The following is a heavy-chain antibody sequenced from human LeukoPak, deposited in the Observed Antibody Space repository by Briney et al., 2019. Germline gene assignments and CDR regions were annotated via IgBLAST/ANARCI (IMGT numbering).Heavy chain of an antibody. D-gene: IGHD6-19*01. V-gene: IGHV5-51*01. J-gene: IGHJ2*01. Sequence: GESLKISCKGSGYSLTSYWIGWVRQMSGKGLEWMGIIYPGDSDTRYSPSFQGQVTISADKSISTAYLQWSSLKASDTAMYYCARRRSSGWYNWYFDLWGRGTLVTVSS. CDR3: ARRRSSGWYNWYFDL. CDR1: GYSLTSYW. CDR2: IYPGDSDT.